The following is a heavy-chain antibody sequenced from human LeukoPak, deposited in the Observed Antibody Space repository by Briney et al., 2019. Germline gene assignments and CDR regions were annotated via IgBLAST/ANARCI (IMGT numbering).Heavy chain of an antibody. CDR2: ISGRGGST. CDR1: GFTFRSYA. J-gene: IGHJ3*02. V-gene: IGHV3-23*01. Sequence: PGGSLRLSCAASGFTFRSYAMSWVRQAPGKGLEWVSTISGRGGSTYYADSVKGRFTISRENSKNTLYLQMNSLRAEDTAVYYCAKARYFYDSSDASDIWGQGTLVSVSP. CDR3: AKARYFYDSSDASDI. D-gene: IGHD3-22*01.